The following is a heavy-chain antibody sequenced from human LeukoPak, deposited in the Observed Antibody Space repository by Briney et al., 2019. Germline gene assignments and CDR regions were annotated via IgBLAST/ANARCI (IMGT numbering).Heavy chain of an antibody. D-gene: IGHD2-21*02. CDR3: ATFIDYCGCDCSPFYGMDV. J-gene: IGHJ6*02. CDR1: GFTFSSYA. V-gene: IGHV3-23*01. Sequence: GGSLRLSCAASGFTFSSYAMTWVRQAPGKGLAWVAAISGSAHRTYYAESVQGRFTVARDNSERILYLQMNSLRAEDMAIYYFATFIDYCGCDCSPFYGMDVWGQGTTVIVSS. CDR2: ISGSAHRT.